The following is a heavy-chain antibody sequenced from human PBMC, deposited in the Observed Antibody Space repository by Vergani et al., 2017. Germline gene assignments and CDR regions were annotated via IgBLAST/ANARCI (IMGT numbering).Heavy chain of an antibody. D-gene: IGHD3-10*01. V-gene: IGHV1-46*01. CDR3: AMLGAAPRPQIWFGELLGDYYYGMDV. Sequence: QVQLVQSGAEVKKPGASVKVSCKASGYTFTSYYMHWVRQAPGRGLEWMGIINPSGGSTSYAQKFQGRVTMTRDTSTSTVYMELSSLRSEDTAVYYCAMLGAAPRPQIWFGELLGDYYYGMDVWGQGTTVTVSS. CDR2: INPSGGST. J-gene: IGHJ6*02. CDR1: GYTFTSYY.